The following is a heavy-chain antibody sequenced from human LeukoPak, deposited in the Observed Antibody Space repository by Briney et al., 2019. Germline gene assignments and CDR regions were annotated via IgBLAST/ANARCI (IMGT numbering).Heavy chain of an antibody. Sequence: GGSLRLSCAASGFTFSSYGMSWVRQAPGKGLEWVANIKQDGSEKYYVDSVKGRFTISRDNAKNSLYLQMNSLRAEDTAVYYCARPVYYYYGMDVWGKGTTVTVSS. CDR1: GFTFSSYG. CDR3: ARPVYYYYGMDV. V-gene: IGHV3-7*03. CDR2: IKQDGSEK. J-gene: IGHJ6*04.